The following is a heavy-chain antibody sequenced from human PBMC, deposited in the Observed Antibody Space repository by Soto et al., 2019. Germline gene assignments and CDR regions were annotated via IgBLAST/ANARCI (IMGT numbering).Heavy chain of an antibody. CDR1: GGSISSYY. CDR3: ASPSPKFYGMDV. Sequence: SETLSLTCTVSGGSISSYYWSWIRQPPGKGLEWIGYIYYSGSTNYNPPLKSRVTISVDTSKNQFSLKLSSVTAADTAVYYCASPSPKFYGMDVWGQGTTVTVSS. CDR2: IYYSGST. V-gene: IGHV4-59*12. J-gene: IGHJ6*02.